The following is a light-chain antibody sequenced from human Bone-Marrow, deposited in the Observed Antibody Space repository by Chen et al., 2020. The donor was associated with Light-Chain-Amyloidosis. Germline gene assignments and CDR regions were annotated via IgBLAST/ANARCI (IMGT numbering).Light chain of an antibody. V-gene: IGLV6-57*01. CDR2: EDD. CDR1: SGSIATNY. CDR3: QSYQGSSQGV. J-gene: IGLJ3*02. Sequence: NFMLTPPPPASQSPGKTVIISCTRSSGSIATNYVQWYQQRPGSSPTTVIYEDDQRPSGVPDRFSGSIDRSSNSASLTISGLKTEDEADYYCQSYQGSSQGVFGGGTKLTVL.